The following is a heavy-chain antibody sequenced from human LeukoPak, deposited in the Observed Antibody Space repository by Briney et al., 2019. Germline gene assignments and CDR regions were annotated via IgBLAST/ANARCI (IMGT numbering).Heavy chain of an antibody. D-gene: IGHD1-26*01. CDR1: GGSISSYY. V-gene: IGHV4-59*01. CDR3: ARGSSGGSYYFAA. CDR2: IYYSGST. Sequence: SETLSLTCTVSGGSISSYYWSWIRQPPGKGLEWIGYIYYSGSTNYNPSLKSRVTISVDTSKNQFSLKLSSVTAADTAVYYCARGSSGGSYYFAAWGQGTLVTVSS. J-gene: IGHJ5*02.